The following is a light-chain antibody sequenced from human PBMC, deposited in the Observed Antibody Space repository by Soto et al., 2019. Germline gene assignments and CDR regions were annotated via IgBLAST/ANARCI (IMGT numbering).Light chain of an antibody. CDR1: ESINSY. CDR2: DAY. CDR3: QQSYRPPPIT. V-gene: IGKV1-39*01. J-gene: IGKJ5*01. Sequence: DIQMTQSPSSLSASAADRATITCRASESINSYLNWYQQKPGKAPKLLIYDAYTLQSGVPSRFSGSGFGTHFTLTISSLQPEDSATYYCQQSYRPPPITFGQGTRLEIK.